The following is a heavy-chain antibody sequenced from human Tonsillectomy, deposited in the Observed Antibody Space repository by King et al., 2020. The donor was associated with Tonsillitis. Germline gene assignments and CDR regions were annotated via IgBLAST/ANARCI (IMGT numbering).Heavy chain of an antibody. CDR2: ISWNSGSI. V-gene: IGHV3-9*01. CDR1: GFTFDDYA. D-gene: IGHD3-3*01. CDR3: AKAETDFWSGYPDY. J-gene: IGHJ4*02. Sequence: VQLVESGGGLVQPGRSLRLSCAASGFTFDDYAMHWVRQAPGKGLEWVSGISWNSGSIGYADSVKGRFTISRDNAKNSLYLQMNSLRAEDTALYYCAKAETDFWSGYPDYWGQGTLVTVSS.